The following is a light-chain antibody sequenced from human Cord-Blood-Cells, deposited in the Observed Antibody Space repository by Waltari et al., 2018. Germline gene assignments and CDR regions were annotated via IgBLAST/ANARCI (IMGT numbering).Light chain of an antibody. J-gene: IGLJ3*02. CDR3: CSYAGSSTWV. V-gene: IGLV2-23*02. Sequence: QSALTQPASVSGSPGQSITISCTGTSSDVGSYNLVSWYQQHPGKAPKLMIYEVSKRPSGVSNRSSGSKSGNTASLTISGLQAEYEADDYCCSYAGSSTWVFGGGTKLTVL. CDR1: SSDVGSYNL. CDR2: EVS.